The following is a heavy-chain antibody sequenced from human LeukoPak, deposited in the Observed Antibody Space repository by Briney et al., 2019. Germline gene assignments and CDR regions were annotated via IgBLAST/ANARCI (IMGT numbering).Heavy chain of an antibody. Sequence: PGGSLRLSCAASGFTFSSHAMSWVRQAPGKGLEWVSAISGGGGSTYYADSVKGRFTISRDNSKNPLYLQMNSLRAEDTAVYYCARTYCGGDCYSSPHDGFDIWGQGTMVTVSS. CDR1: GFTFSSHA. J-gene: IGHJ3*02. D-gene: IGHD2-21*02. CDR2: ISGGGGST. CDR3: ARTYCGGDCYSSPHDGFDI. V-gene: IGHV3-23*01.